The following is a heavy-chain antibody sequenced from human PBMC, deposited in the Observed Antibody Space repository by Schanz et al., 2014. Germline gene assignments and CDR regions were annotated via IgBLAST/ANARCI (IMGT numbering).Heavy chain of an antibody. Sequence: QVQLVQSGAEVKKPGASVKVSCKASGYTFTVYYMHWVRQAPGQGHEWLGWINPNSGATSSAQKVRGRVTITRARSRSTVYWQLISLTLDDTAIYYCARVTTGYDSWCQGTLVTVSS. CDR3: ARVTTGYDS. CDR1: GYTFTVYY. J-gene: IGHJ4*02. D-gene: IGHD5-12*01. V-gene: IGHV1-2*02. CDR2: INPNSGAT.